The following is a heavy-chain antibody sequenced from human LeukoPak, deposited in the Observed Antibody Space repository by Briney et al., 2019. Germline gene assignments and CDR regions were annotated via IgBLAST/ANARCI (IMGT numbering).Heavy chain of an antibody. J-gene: IGHJ5*02. Sequence: SETLSLTCTGSGGRINSYYWSWIRQPPGKGLEWIGYIYYSGSTNYNPSLKSRVNISVDTSKNQFSLNLRSVTAAETAVYYCARGGMVRGVPTKSPSHNWFDPWGQGTLVTVSS. V-gene: IGHV4-59*08. CDR3: ARGGMVRGVPTKSPSHNWFDP. D-gene: IGHD3-10*01. CDR2: IYYSGST. CDR1: GGRINSYY.